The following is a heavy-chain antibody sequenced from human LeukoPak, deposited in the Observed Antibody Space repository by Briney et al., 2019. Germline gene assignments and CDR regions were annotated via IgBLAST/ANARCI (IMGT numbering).Heavy chain of an antibody. D-gene: IGHD6-13*01. CDR3: ARGFVAGNDAFDI. J-gene: IGHJ3*02. Sequence: SETLSLTCAVSGGSISSGGYSWSWIRQPPGKGLEWIGYIYHSGSTYYNPSLKSRVTISVDRSKNQFSLKLSSVTAADTAMYYCARGFVAGNDAFDIWGQGTMVTVSS. CDR1: GGSISSGGYS. V-gene: IGHV4-30-2*01. CDR2: IYHSGST.